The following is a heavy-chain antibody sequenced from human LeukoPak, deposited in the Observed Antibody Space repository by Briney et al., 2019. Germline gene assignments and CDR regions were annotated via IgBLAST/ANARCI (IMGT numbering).Heavy chain of an antibody. V-gene: IGHV3-48*04. D-gene: IGHD1-26*01. CDR2: ISGSSTTI. Sequence: GGSLRLSCAASGFTFTSYSMNWVRQAPGKGLEWVSYISGSSTTIYYADSVKGRFTISRDNAKNSLYLQMNSLRAEDTAVYYCARRSPSGSFFDYWGQGTLVTVSS. CDR3: ARRSPSGSFFDY. CDR1: GFTFTSYS. J-gene: IGHJ4*02.